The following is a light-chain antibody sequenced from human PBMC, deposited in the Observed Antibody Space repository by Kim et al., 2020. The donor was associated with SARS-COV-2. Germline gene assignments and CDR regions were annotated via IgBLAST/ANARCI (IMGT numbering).Light chain of an antibody. Sequence: LTQDPAVSVALGQTVRITCQGDSLRSYYASWYQQKPGQAPVLVIYGKNNRPSGIPDRFSGSSSGNTASLTITGAQAEDEADYYCNSRDSSGNHWVFGGGTQLTVL. CDR2: GKN. J-gene: IGLJ3*02. V-gene: IGLV3-19*01. CDR1: SLRSYY. CDR3: NSRDSSGNHWV.